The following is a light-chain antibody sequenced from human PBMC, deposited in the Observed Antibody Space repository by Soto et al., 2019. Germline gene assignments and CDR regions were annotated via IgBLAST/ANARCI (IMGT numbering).Light chain of an antibody. J-gene: IGKJ4*01. Sequence: EIVMTQSPVTLSASPGESATLSCRASQSVDNNVAWYQQKPGQAPRLLIYGASTRATGIPARFSGSGSGTEFTLTISSLQSEDFAVYYCQQYGSSPQTFGGGTKVDIK. CDR2: GAS. CDR1: QSVDNN. V-gene: IGKV3-15*01. CDR3: QQYGSSPQT.